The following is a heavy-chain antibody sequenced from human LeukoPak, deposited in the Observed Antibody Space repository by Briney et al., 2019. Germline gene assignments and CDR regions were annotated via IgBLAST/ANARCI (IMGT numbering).Heavy chain of an antibody. CDR1: GYTFTSYY. Sequence: GASVKASCKASGYTFTSYYMHWVRQAPGQGLEWMGIINPSGGSTSYAQKFQGRVTMTRDTSTSTVYMELSSLRSEDTAVYYCARDSHYRIVGDRRQLDVWGKGTTVTVSS. D-gene: IGHD1-26*01. CDR3: ARDSHYRIVGDRRQLDV. CDR2: INPSGGST. V-gene: IGHV1-46*01. J-gene: IGHJ6*04.